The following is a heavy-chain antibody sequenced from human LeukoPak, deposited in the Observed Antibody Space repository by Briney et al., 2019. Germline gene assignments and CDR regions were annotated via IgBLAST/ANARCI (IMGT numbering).Heavy chain of an antibody. J-gene: IGHJ4*02. Sequence: ASVKVSCKASGYTFTSYGINWVRQAPGQGLVWMGWISAYNGNTNYAQKLQGRVTMTTDTSTSTAYMELRSLRSDDTAVYYCARDASYGSGSPWDYWGQGTLVTVSS. CDR2: ISAYNGNT. CDR3: ARDASYGSGSPWDY. CDR1: GYTFTSYG. V-gene: IGHV1-18*01. D-gene: IGHD3-10*01.